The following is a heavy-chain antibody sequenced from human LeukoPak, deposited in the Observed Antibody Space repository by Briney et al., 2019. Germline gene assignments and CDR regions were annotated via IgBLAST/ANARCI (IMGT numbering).Heavy chain of an antibody. V-gene: IGHV3-74*01. D-gene: IGHD6-19*01. Sequence: GGSLRLSCAASGFTFSSYWMHWVRQAPGKGLVWVSRINGDASSTKYADSVKGRFTISRDNAKNTLYLQMNSLRVEDTAVYYCANGVGGSGWFGFDYWGQGTLVTVSS. J-gene: IGHJ4*02. CDR2: INGDASST. CDR1: GFTFSSYW. CDR3: ANGVGGSGWFGFDY.